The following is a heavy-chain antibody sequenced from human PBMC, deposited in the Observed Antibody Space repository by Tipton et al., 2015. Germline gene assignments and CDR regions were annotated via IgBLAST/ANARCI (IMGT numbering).Heavy chain of an antibody. CDR2: INTYNANT. Sequence: QLVQSGAEVTKPGASLNVSCKASGYTFTSYSLSWLRQAPGQSLEWMGWINTYNANTKYAEALQGRVTISIDTSTSTAYMELRSLRSDDAAVYYCARGYFDSGRNNRDPFFFDNWGQGTLVTVSS. D-gene: IGHD3-10*01. CDR1: GYTFTSYS. J-gene: IGHJ4*02. V-gene: IGHV1-18*01. CDR3: ARGYFDSGRNNRDPFFFDN.